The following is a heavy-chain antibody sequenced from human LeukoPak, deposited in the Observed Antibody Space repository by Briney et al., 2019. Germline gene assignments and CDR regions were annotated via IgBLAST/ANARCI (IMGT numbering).Heavy chain of an antibody. CDR3: VRNPSYYYDSSGYYPVGWREYFQH. J-gene: IGHJ1*01. Sequence: ASVKVSCKASGYTFTSYAMNWVRQAPGQGLEWMGWINTNTGNPTYAQGFTGRFVFSLDTSVSTAYLQISSLKAEDTAVYYCVRNPSYYYDSSGYYPVGWREYFQHWGQGTLVTVSS. D-gene: IGHD3-22*01. CDR2: INTNTGNP. CDR1: GYTFTSYA. V-gene: IGHV7-4-1*02.